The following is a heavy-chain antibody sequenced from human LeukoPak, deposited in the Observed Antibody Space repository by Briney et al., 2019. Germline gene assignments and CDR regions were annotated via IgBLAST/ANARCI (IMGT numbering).Heavy chain of an antibody. J-gene: IGHJ4*02. D-gene: IGHD5-12*01. CDR1: GFTFSSYW. CDR3: ARDRGYTQDY. CDR2: IKSDGSST. Sequence: GGPLRLSCAASGFTFSSYWMHWVRHAPGKGLVWVSHIKSDGSSTSYADSVKGRFTISRDNAKNTLYLQMNSLRAEDTAVYYCARDRGYTQDYWGLGTLVTVSS. V-gene: IGHV3-74*01.